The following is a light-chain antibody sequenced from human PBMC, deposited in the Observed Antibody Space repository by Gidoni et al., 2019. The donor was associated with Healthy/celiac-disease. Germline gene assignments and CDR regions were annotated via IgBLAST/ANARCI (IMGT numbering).Light chain of an antibody. CDR3: QQYYSSCT. CDR2: WAS. CDR1: QSVLYSSNNKNY. V-gene: IGKV4-1*01. J-gene: IGKJ1*01. Sequence: DIVMTQSPDSLAVSLGERATINCKSSQSVLYSSNNKNYLAWYQQKPGQPPKLLIYWASTRESGVPDRFSGSGSGTDFTLTISSLQAEDVAVYYCQQYYSSCTFGRGTKVEIK.